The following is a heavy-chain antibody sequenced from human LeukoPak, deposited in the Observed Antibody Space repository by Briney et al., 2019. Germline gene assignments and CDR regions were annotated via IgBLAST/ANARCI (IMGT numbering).Heavy chain of an antibody. CDR2: IYSGDSDT. J-gene: IGHJ3*02. Sequence: GESLKISCRGSGYSFTSYWIGWVRQMPGKGLEWMGIIYSGDSDTRYSPSFQGQVSISADKTISTAYLQWSSLKASDTAMYYCARKGYYYDSSGYYHSAFDIWGQGTMVTVSS. D-gene: IGHD3-22*01. CDR1: GYSFTSYW. V-gene: IGHV5-51*01. CDR3: ARKGYYYDSSGYYHSAFDI.